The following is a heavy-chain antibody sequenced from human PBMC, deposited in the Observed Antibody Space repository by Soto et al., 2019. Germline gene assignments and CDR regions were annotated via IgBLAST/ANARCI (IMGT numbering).Heavy chain of an antibody. D-gene: IGHD3-22*01. V-gene: IGHV1-69*01. J-gene: IGHJ1*01. CDR3: ARDRWGYYFDSSSQGYFQH. CDR1: GGTFSSYA. CDR2: IIPIFGTA. Sequence: QVQLVQSGAEVKKPGSSVKVSCKASGGTFSSYAISWVRPGPGQGLEWMGGIIPIFGTANYAQKYQGRVTITADEYTSTAYMERSSLRSEDTAMYYCARDRWGYYFDSSSQGYFQHWGQGSLLTVAS.